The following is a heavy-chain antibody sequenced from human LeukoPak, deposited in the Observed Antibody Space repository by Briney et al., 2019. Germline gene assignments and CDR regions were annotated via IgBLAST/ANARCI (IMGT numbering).Heavy chain of an antibody. CDR3: ARSTAAAGPPDY. CDR2: IIPIFGTA. D-gene: IGHD6-13*01. Sequence: SVKVSCKASGGTFSSYAISWVRQAPGQGLEWMGGIIPIFGTANYAQKFQGRVTITADESTSTAYMELSSLRSEDTAVYYCARSTAAAGPPDYWGQGALVTVSS. V-gene: IGHV1-69*13. CDR1: GGTFSSYA. J-gene: IGHJ4*02.